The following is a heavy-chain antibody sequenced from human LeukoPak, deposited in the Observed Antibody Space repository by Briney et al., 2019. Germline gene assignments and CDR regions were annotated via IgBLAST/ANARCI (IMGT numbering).Heavy chain of an antibody. V-gene: IGHV3-74*01. CDR3: TITRDFDF. CDR2: LNADGTTI. CDR1: GFTFSRSW. Sequence: QSGGSLRLSCAASGFTFSRSWMHWVRQAPGKGLKWVARLNADGTTINYADSVQGRFTISRDNAKNTLFLQMNSLRAEDTAVYYCTITRDFDFRGQGTLVTVSS. J-gene: IGHJ4*02.